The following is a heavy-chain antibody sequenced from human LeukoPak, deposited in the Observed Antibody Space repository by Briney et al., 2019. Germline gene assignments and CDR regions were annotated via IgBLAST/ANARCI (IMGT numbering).Heavy chain of an antibody. Sequence: PGGSLRLSCVVSGFTVSTNYMGWVRQAPGKGLEWVSLIYSGGSTYYADSVKGRFIISRDNSKNTLYLQMNSLRAEDTAVYYSARVGQWLSYYFDYWGQGTLVTVSS. CDR3: ARVGQWLSYYFDY. CDR2: IYSGGST. V-gene: IGHV3-66*01. D-gene: IGHD6-19*01. CDR1: GFTVSTNY. J-gene: IGHJ4*02.